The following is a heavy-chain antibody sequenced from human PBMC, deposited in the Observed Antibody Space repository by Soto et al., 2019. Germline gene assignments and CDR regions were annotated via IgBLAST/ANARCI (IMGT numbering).Heavy chain of an antibody. J-gene: IGHJ4*02. CDR2: MWYDESKK. Sequence: GGSLRLSCAASGFTFNTYVMHWVRQAPGKGLEWVALMWYDESKKYYGDSVRGRFTISRDNSWDTLYLQMNSLRSEDTAVYYCARGARDFDYWCQGTLLSVS. CDR3: ARGARDFDY. CDR1: GFTFNTYV. D-gene: IGHD3-16*01. V-gene: IGHV3-33*01.